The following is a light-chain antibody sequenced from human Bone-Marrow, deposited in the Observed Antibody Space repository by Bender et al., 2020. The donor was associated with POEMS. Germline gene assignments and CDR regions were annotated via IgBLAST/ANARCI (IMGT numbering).Light chain of an antibody. CDR3: AVGDDSLDGWV. Sequence: QSALTQPRSVSGSPGQSVTISCSVGSSNIGAHAVNWYQHLPGTAPKLLIYSSHRRPSEVPDRFSGSRSGTSASLAISGLQSEDEACYYCAVGDDSLDGWVFGGGTKLTVL. CDR2: SSH. J-gene: IGLJ3*02. V-gene: IGLV1-44*01. CDR1: SSNIGAHA.